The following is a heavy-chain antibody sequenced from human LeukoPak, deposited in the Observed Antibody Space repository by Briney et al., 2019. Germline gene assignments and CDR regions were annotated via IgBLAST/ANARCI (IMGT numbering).Heavy chain of an antibody. Sequence: SETLSLTCAVSGGSISSGGYYWSWIRQQAGKGLEWIGYIYYRGSTYYNPSLKSRVTISVDMSKNQFSLRPSSVTAADTAVYYCARDSEGITSFPNDAFDIWGQGTMVTVSS. CDR1: GGSISSGGYY. D-gene: IGHD3-10*01. J-gene: IGHJ3*02. CDR3: ARDSEGITSFPNDAFDI. V-gene: IGHV4-31*11. CDR2: IYYRGST.